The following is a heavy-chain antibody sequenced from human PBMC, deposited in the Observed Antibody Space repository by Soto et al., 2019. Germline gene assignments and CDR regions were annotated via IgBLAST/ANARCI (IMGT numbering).Heavy chain of an antibody. D-gene: IGHD3-3*01. Sequence: PGGSLRLSCAASGFTFSSYWMSWVRQAPGKGLEWVANIKQDGSEKYYVDSVKGRFTISRDNAKNSLYLQMNSLRAEDTAVYYCAGLLIHDVLRFLEWPYYYYGMDVWGQGTTVTVSS. V-gene: IGHV3-7*01. CDR2: IKQDGSEK. J-gene: IGHJ6*02. CDR3: AGLLIHDVLRFLEWPYYYYGMDV. CDR1: GFTFSSYW.